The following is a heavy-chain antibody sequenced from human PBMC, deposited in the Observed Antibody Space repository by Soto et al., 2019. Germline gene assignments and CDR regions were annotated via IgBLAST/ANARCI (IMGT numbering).Heavy chain of an antibody. CDR3: ARRRAYDFVWFDP. CDR1: GGSISSSSYY. CDR2: IYYSGST. Sequence: PSETLSLTCTVSGGSISSSSYYWGWIRQPPGKGLEWIGSIYYSGSTYYNPSLKSRVTISVDTSKNQFSLKLSSVTAADTAVYYCARRRAYDFVWFDPWGQGTLVTVSS. D-gene: IGHD3-3*01. V-gene: IGHV4-39*01. J-gene: IGHJ5*02.